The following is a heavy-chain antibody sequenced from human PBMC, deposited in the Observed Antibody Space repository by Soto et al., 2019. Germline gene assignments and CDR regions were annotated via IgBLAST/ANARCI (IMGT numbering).Heavy chain of an antibody. V-gene: IGHV4-31*03. CDR2: IYYSGST. CDR3: ARDEGGDYPSHYFDY. CDR1: GGSISSGGYY. D-gene: IGHD4-17*01. Sequence: PSETLSLTCTVSGGSISSGGYYWSWIRQHPGKGLEWIGYIYYSGSTYYNPSLKSRVTISVDTSKNQFSLKLSSVTAADTAVYYCARDEGGDYPSHYFDYWGQGTLVTVSS. J-gene: IGHJ4*02.